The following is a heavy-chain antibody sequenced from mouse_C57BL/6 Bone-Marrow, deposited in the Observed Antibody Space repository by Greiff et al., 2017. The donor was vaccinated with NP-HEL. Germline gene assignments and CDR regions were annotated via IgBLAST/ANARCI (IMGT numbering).Heavy chain of an antibody. CDR3: ASKGLWLRRAMDY. J-gene: IGHJ4*01. Sequence: VQLQQPGAELVRPGTSVKLSCKASGYTFSSYWMHWVKQRPGQGLEWIGVIDPSDSYTNYNQKFKGKATLTVDTSSSTAYMQLSSLTSEDSAVDYCASKGLWLRRAMDYWGQGTSVTVSS. CDR2: IDPSDSYT. CDR1: GYTFSSYW. V-gene: IGHV1-59*01. D-gene: IGHD2-2*01.